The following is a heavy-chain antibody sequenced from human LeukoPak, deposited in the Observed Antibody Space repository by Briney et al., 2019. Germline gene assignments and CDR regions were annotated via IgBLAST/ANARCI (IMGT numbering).Heavy chain of an antibody. J-gene: IGHJ4*02. CDR1: GGSISSGGYS. D-gene: IGHD5-12*01. CDR3: ARAPPAAAINYYFDY. V-gene: IGHV4-30-2*01. Sequence: PSQTLSLTCAVSGGSISSGGYSWSWIRQPPGKGLERIGYIYHSGSTYYNPSLKSRVTISVDRSKNQFSLKLSSVTAADTAVYYCARAPPAAAINYYFDYWGQGTLVTVSS. CDR2: IYHSGST.